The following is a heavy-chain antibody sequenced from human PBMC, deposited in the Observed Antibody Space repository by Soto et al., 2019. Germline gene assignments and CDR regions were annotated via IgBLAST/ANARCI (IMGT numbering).Heavy chain of an antibody. Sequence: QVQLVQSGAEVKKPGSSVKVSCKASGGTFSSYAISWVRQAPGQGLEWMGGIIPIFGTANYAQKFQGRVTITADESTSTAYMELSSLRSEDTAVYYCASDYGSGTPSRRKGDAFDIWGQGTMVTVSS. V-gene: IGHV1-69*01. J-gene: IGHJ3*02. CDR1: GGTFSSYA. CDR2: IIPIFGTA. CDR3: ASDYGSGTPSRRKGDAFDI. D-gene: IGHD3-10*01.